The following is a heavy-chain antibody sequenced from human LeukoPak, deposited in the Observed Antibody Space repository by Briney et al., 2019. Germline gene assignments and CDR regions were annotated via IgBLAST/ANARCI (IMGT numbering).Heavy chain of an antibody. CDR2: INHSGST. V-gene: IGHV4-34*01. CDR1: GGSFSGYY. Sequence: SETLSLTCAVYGGSFSGYYWSWIRQPPGKGLEWIGEINHSGSTNYNPSLKSRVTISVDTSKNQFSLKLSSVTAADTAVYYCALKTAAARPPRGGSFDYWGQGTLVTVSS. J-gene: IGHJ4*02. CDR3: ALKTAAARPPRGGSFDY. D-gene: IGHD6-6*01.